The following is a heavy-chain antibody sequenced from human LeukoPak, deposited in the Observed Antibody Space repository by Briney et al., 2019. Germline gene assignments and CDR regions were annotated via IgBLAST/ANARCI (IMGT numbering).Heavy chain of an antibody. CDR2: IYTSGST. J-gene: IGHJ4*02. D-gene: IGHD3-16*02. CDR3: ARVATYYDYVWGSYRYYFDY. V-gene: IGHV4-4*07. Sequence: SETLSLTCTVSGGSTSSYYWSWIRQPAGKGLEWIGRIYTSGSTNYNPSLKSRVTMSVDTSKNQFSLKLSSVTAADTAVYYCARVATYYDYVWGSYRYYFDYWGQGTLVTVSS. CDR1: GGSTSSYY.